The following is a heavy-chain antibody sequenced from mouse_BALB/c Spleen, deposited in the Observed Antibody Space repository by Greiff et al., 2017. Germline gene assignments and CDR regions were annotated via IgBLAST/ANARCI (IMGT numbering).Heavy chain of an antibody. D-gene: IGHD2-2*01. J-gene: IGHJ4*01. CDR1: GYAFTNYL. CDR3: ARSKYYGYDDYAMDY. Sequence: VQLQQSGAELVRPGTSVKVSCKASGYAFTNYLIEWVKQRPGQGLEWIGVINPRSGGTNYNEKFKGKATLTADKSSSTAYMQLSSLTSDDSAVYFCARSKYYGYDDYAMDYWGQGTSVTVSS. CDR2: INPRSGGT. V-gene: IGHV1-54*01.